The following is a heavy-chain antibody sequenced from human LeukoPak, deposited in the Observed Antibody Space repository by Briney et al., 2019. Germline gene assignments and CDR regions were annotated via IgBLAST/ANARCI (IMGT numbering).Heavy chain of an antibody. J-gene: IGHJ4*02. Sequence: PSETLSLTCAVYGGSFSGYYWSWIRQPPGKGLEWIGEINHSGSTNYNPSLKSRVTISVDTSKNQFSLKLGSVTAADTAVYYCARDYQGGYGDKTVDYWGQGTLVTVSS. CDR1: GGSFSGYY. CDR3: ARDYQGGYGDKTVDY. CDR2: INHSGST. V-gene: IGHV4-34*01. D-gene: IGHD5-18*01.